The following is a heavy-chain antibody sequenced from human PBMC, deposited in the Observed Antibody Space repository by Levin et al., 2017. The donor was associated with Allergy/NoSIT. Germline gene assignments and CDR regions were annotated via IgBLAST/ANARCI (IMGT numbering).Heavy chain of an antibody. Sequence: SQTLSLPCAVYGGSFSGYYWSWIRQPPGKGLEWIGEINHSGSTNYNPSLKSRVTISVDTSKNQFSLKLSSVTAADTAVYYCARTGFSGYYYQPPFRYFDYWGQGTLVTVSS. V-gene: IGHV4-34*01. CDR1: GGSFSGYY. D-gene: IGHD3-22*01. J-gene: IGHJ4*02. CDR3: ARTGFSGYYYQPPFRYFDY. CDR2: INHSGST.